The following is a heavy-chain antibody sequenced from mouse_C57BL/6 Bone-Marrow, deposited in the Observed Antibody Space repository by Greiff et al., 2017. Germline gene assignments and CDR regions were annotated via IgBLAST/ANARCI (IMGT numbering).Heavy chain of an antibody. CDR2: IYPGGGYT. Sequence: VQGVESGAELVRPGTSVKMSCKASGYTFTNYWIGWAKQRPGHGLEWIGDIYPGGGYTNYNEKFKGKATLTADKSSSTAYMQFSSLTSEDSAIYYCARSGYDVSRFAYWGQGTLVTVSA. V-gene: IGHV1-63*01. CDR3: ARSGYDVSRFAY. J-gene: IGHJ3*01. CDR1: GYTFTNYW. D-gene: IGHD2-14*01.